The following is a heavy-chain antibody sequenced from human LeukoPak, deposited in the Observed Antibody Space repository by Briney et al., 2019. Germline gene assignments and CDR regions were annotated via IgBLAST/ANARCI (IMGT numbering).Heavy chain of an antibody. CDR1: GFTFSSYP. Sequence: GGSLRLSCAASGFTFSSYPMSWVRQAPGQGLEWVSSISGTGGNTYYADSVKGRFTISRDNSKNQLYLQMNSLRAEDTAVYHCAERQYGSGNYYSPFDYWGQGTLVAVSS. V-gene: IGHV3-23*01. J-gene: IGHJ4*02. CDR2: ISGTGGNT. CDR3: AERQYGSGNYYSPFDY. D-gene: IGHD3-10*01.